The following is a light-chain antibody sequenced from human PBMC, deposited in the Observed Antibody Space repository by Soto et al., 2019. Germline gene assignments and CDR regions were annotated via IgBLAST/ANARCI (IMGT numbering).Light chain of an antibody. CDR1: QGIGSW. Sequence: DIQMTQSPSSVSASVGDRVTITCRASQGIGSWLTWYQQKPGKAPKLLIYAASTLQIGVPSRFSGSGSGTDFSLSISSLQPEDFATYYCQQANTFPITVGQGTRLDI. V-gene: IGKV1-12*01. J-gene: IGKJ5*01. CDR3: QQANTFPIT. CDR2: AAS.